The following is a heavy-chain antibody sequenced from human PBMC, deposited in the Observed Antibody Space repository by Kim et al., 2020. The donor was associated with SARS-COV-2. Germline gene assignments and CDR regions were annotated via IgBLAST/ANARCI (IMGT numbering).Heavy chain of an antibody. J-gene: IGHJ4*02. Sequence: SETLSLTCTVSGGSISSYYWSWIRQPPGKGLEWIGYIYYSGSTSYNPSLKSRVTISVDTSKNQFSLKLNSVTAADTAVYYCARQLAALTDYWGQGTLVTV. CDR1: GGSISSYY. CDR2: IYYSGST. D-gene: IGHD6-19*01. CDR3: ARQLAALTDY. V-gene: IGHV4-59*08.